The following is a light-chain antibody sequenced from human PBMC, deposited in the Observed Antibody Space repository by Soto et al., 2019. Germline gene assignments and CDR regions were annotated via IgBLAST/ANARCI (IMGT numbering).Light chain of an antibody. Sequence: EIVLTQSPGTLSLSPGERATLSCRASQSVSSSYLAWYQQSPGQAPRLLVYGASSRATDIPDRFSGSGSGTDFTLTISRLEPEDFAVYYCQQYGGSPLYSFGQGTKVEI. J-gene: IGKJ2*03. V-gene: IGKV3-20*01. CDR3: QQYGGSPLYS. CDR2: GAS. CDR1: QSVSSSY.